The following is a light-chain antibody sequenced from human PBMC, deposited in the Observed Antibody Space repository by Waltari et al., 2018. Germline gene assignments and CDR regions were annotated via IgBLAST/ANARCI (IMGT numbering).Light chain of an antibody. CDR3: QQYGNLPYT. J-gene: IGKJ2*01. Sequence: EIVLTQSPGTMPLSPGEGATLSCRASQTVSRDYLAWYQQKPGQVPRLLIFGASSRATGIPYRFSGSGSGRDFTLTINRLEPEDFAVYYCQQYGNLPYTFGQGTKLEIK. V-gene: IGKV3-20*01. CDR2: GAS. CDR1: QTVSRDY.